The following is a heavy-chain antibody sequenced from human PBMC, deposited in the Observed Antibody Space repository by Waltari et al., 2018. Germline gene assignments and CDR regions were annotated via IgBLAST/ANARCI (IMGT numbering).Heavy chain of an antibody. CDR3: GRSFDFWSGYPVDH. CDR1: GDSIKNYY. V-gene: IGHV4-59*01. CDR2: VAYNGKT. J-gene: IGHJ1*01. Sequence: QVQLQEAGPGLVKPSDTLSLTCVVSGDSIKNYYWNWIRQPPGKELEWIGYVAYNGKTNYNPSLRSRFTISVDTSRTQFSLKLTSVTAADTAVYYCGRSFDFWSGYPVDHWGPGSLVTVSS. D-gene: IGHD3-3*01.